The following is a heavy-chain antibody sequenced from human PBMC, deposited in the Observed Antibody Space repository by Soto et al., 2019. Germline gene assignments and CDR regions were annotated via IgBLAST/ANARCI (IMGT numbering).Heavy chain of an antibody. J-gene: IGHJ3*01. V-gene: IGHV2-5*02. CDR2: IYWDDDK. D-gene: IGHD2-2*01. Sequence: QITLKESGPTLVKPTQTLTLTCTFSGFSLSTSGVGVGWIRQPPGKALEWLALIYWDDDKRYSPSLKSRLTITKDTSKNPVVLTMTHMDPVDTATYSCTPAPETYAAFDLWGQGTMVTVSS. CDR1: GFSLSTSGVG. CDR3: TPAPETYAAFDL.